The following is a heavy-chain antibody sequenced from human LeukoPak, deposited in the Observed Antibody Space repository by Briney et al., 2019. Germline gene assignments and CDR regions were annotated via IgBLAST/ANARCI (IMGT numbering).Heavy chain of an antibody. CDR2: ISWNSGRV. CDR1: GFTFHNYA. CDR3: TSWGDTTAEYFQR. Sequence: GGSLRLSCTASGFTFHNYAMYWVRQAPGKGLEWVSGISWNSGRVAYVDSVKGRFTISRDNAQKSMYLQMNSLRVEDTAVYYCTSWGDTTAEYFQRWGQGTLVTVSS. D-gene: IGHD2-21*02. J-gene: IGHJ1*01. V-gene: IGHV3-9*01.